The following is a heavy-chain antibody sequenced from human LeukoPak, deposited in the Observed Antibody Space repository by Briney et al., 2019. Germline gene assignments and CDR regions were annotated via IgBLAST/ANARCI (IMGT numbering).Heavy chain of an antibody. V-gene: IGHV3-23*01. CDR2: ISGSGVST. CDR1: GFTFSSYA. CDR3: AKDRSYYDSSGYIYYFDY. Sequence: GGSLRLSCAASGFTFSSYAMSWVRQAPGKGLEWVSGISGSGVSTYYADPVKGRFTISRDNSKNTLYLQMNSLRAEDTAVYYCAKDRSYYDSSGYIYYFDYWGQGTLVTVSS. J-gene: IGHJ4*02. D-gene: IGHD3-22*01.